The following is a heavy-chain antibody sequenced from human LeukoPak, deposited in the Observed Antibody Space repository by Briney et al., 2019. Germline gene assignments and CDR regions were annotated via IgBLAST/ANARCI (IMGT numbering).Heavy chain of an antibody. D-gene: IGHD6-13*01. CDR1: GFSLSRSGRC. CDR3: ARLRGSSSWYREHYYYYGMDV. J-gene: IGHJ6*02. V-gene: IGHV2-70*01. Sequence: SGPALVKPTQTLTLTCTFSGFSLSRSGRCVSWIRQPPGKALEWLALIEWDDDKHYSTSLKTRLTISKDTSKNQVVLTMSNMDPVDTATYYCARLRGSSSWYREHYYYYGMDVWGQGTTVTVSS. CDR2: IEWDDDK.